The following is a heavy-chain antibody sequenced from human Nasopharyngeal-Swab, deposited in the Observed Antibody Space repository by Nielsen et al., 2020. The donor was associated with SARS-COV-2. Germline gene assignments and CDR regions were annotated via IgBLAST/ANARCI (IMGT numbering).Heavy chain of an antibody. D-gene: IGHD1-14*01. V-gene: IGHV1-46*04. CDR2: IIPSGGST. J-gene: IGHJ4*02. CDR1: GGTFSSYA. Sequence: ASVKVSCKASGGTFSSYAISWVRQAPGQGPEWMGLIIPSGGSTTYAQRLQGRVTMTRDTSTTTFYMELSSLRFEDTAMYYCARSRGAGVLDYWGQGSLVTVSS. CDR3: ARSRGAGVLDY.